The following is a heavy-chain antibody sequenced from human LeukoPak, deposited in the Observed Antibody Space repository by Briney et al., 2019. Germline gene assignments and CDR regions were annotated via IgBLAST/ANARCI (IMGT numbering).Heavy chain of an antibody. J-gene: IGHJ4*02. D-gene: IGHD3-22*01. CDR1: GFIFSHYG. V-gene: IGHV3-30*02. CDR2: IQNDASTE. Sequence: GGSLRLSCAASGFIFSHYGMHWVRQAPGKGLEWVAVIQNDASTENFADSVKGRFTISRDNSKNTLYLQMNSLRAEDTAVYYCARGAGYYDSSGSYYGYYFDYWGQGTLVTVSS. CDR3: ARGAGYYDSSGSYYGYYFDY.